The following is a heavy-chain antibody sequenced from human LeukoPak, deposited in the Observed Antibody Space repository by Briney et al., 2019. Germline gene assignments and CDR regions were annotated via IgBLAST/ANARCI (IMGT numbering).Heavy chain of an antibody. J-gene: IGHJ6*03. Sequence: GGSLRLSCEASGFTFSRYAMNWVRQAPGKGLEWVSYISGSSAKIGYVDSVKGRFTISRDKAKNSVSLQMNSLRAEDTAVYYCARDQSVGSNFYYYIDVWGKGTTVTVSS. CDR1: GFTFSRYA. CDR2: ISGSSAKI. V-gene: IGHV3-48*01. CDR3: ARDQSVGSNFYYYIDV. D-gene: IGHD1-26*01.